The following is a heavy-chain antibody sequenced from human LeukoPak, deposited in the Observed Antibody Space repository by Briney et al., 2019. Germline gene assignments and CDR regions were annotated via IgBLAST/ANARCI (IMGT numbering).Heavy chain of an antibody. CDR3: AKVMTIYSSSRRYYYYYMDV. Sequence: PGGSLRLSCAASGFTFSSYAMSWVRQAPGKGLEWVSAISGSGGSTYYADSVKGRFTISRDNSKNTLYLQMNSLRAEDTAVYYCAKVMTIYSSSRRYYYYYMDVWGKGTTVTISS. J-gene: IGHJ6*03. CDR1: GFTFSSYA. D-gene: IGHD6-13*01. V-gene: IGHV3-23*01. CDR2: ISGSGGST.